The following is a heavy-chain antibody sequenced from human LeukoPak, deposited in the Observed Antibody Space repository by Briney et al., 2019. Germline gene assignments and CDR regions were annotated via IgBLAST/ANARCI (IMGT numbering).Heavy chain of an antibody. CDR3: ARSSYGGNLGDFDY. Sequence: GASVKVSCKASGGTFSSYAISWVRQAPGQGLEWMGWINPNSGGTNYAQKFQGRVTMTRDTSISTAYMELSRLRSDDTAVYYCARSSYGGNLGDFDYWGQGTLVTVSS. J-gene: IGHJ4*02. D-gene: IGHD4/OR15-4a*01. CDR1: GGTFSSYA. CDR2: INPNSGGT. V-gene: IGHV1-2*02.